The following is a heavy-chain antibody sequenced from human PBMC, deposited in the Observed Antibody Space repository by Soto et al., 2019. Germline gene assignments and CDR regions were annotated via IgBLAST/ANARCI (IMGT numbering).Heavy chain of an antibody. CDR2: VSGSGTTI. CDR3: ARDRIVVVXAAVRVWDTFYYYGMDV. CDR1: GFTFSTYE. J-gene: IGHJ6*02. V-gene: IGHV3-48*03. D-gene: IGHD2-15*01. Sequence: LRLSCATSGFTFSTYEMNWVRQAPGKGLEWVASVSGSGTTIYYADSVKGRFTVSRDSAKNSVYLQMSSLRAEDTAVYYCARDRIVVVXAAVRVWDTFYYYGMDVWGQGTTVTVSS.